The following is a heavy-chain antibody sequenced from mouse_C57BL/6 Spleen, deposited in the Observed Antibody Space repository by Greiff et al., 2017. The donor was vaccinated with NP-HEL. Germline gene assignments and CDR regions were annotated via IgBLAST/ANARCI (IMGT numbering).Heavy chain of an antibody. CDR1: GFNIKDYY. V-gene: IGHV14-1*01. Sequence: EVKLVESGAELVRPGASVKLSCTASGFNIKDYYMHWVKQRPEQGLEWIGRIDPEDGDTEYAPKFQGKATMTADTSSNTAYLQLSSLTSEDTAVYYCTNYYGSSSHWYFDVWGTGTTVTVSS. D-gene: IGHD1-1*01. CDR3: TNYYGSSSHWYFDV. CDR2: IDPEDGDT. J-gene: IGHJ1*03.